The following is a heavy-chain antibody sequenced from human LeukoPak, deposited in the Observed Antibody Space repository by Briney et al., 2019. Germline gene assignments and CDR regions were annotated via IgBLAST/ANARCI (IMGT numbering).Heavy chain of an antibody. CDR3: AKENDFWSGPEG. D-gene: IGHD3-3*01. V-gene: IGHV3-21*01. Sequence: PGGSLRLSCAASGFTFSSYSMNWVRQAPGKGLEWVSSISSSSSYIYYADSVKGRFTISRDNAKNSLYLQMNSLRVEDTAVYYCAKENDFWSGPEGWGQGTLVTVSS. J-gene: IGHJ4*02. CDR1: GFTFSSYS. CDR2: ISSSSSYI.